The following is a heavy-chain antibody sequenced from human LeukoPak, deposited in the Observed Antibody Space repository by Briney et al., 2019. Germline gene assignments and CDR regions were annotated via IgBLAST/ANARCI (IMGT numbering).Heavy chain of an antibody. V-gene: IGHV6-1*01. Sequence: SQTLSLTCAISGDSVSSNSAAWNWIRQSPSRGHEWLGRTYYRSKWYNDYAVSVKSRITINPDTSKNQFSLQLNSVTPEDTAVYYCARDSSSTEYYYYYYMDVWGKGTTVTVSS. CDR3: ARDSSSTEYYYYYYMDV. J-gene: IGHJ6*03. CDR2: TYYRSKWYN. D-gene: IGHD6-6*01. CDR1: GDSVSSNSAA.